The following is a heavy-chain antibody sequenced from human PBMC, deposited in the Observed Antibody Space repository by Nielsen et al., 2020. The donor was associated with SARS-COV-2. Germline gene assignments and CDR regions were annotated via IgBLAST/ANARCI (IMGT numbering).Heavy chain of an antibody. V-gene: IGHV3-30*04. J-gene: IGHJ6*02. CDR2: ISYDGSNK. CDR3: VRDPHNWNDVYRATYYYGMDV. Sequence: GESLKISCAASGFKISSYAMHWVRQAPGKGLEWVAVISYDGSNKYYADSVKGRFTISRDNSKNTLYLQMNSLRAEDTAVYYCVRDPHNWNDVYRATYYYGMDVWGQGTTVTVSS. CDR1: GFKISSYA. D-gene: IGHD1-20*01.